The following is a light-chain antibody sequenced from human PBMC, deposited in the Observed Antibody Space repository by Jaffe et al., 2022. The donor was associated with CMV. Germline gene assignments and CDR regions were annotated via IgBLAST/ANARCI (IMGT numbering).Light chain of an antibody. J-gene: IGKJ2*01. V-gene: IGKV1-39*01. CDR3: QQSFTRYA. CDR1: EGISNY. CDR2: ASS. Sequence: DIQMTQSPSSLSASVGDRVTITCRASEGISNYLNWYQQKPGQAPKLLIYASSTLQSGVPSRFRGSGSETDFTLTISSLQPEDFATYFCQQSFTRYAFGQGTKLEIK.